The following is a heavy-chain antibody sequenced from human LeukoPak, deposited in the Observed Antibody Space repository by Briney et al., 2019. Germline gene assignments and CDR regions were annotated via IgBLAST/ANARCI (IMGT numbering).Heavy chain of an antibody. D-gene: IGHD4-23*01. CDR1: GFTFSIYS. J-gene: IGHJ4*02. V-gene: IGHV3-30*04. Sequence: GRSLRLSCAASGFTFSIYSMHWVRQPPGKGLEWVAVISFDGSNKYYADSVKGRFTISRDNSKNTLYLQMNSLRIEDTAVYYCARARYGGNWGELAYWGQGTLVTVSS. CDR2: ISFDGSNK. CDR3: ARARYGGNWGELAY.